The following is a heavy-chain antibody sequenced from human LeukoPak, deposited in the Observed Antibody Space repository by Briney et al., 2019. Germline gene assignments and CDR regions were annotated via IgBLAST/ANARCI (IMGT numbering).Heavy chain of an antibody. D-gene: IGHD6-19*01. CDR2: IYAGNSDA. CDR3: ARQDGFAQYYFDC. CDR1: GYTFTTSW. V-gene: IGHV5-51*01. Sequence: GESLKISCQGFGYTFTTSWIGWVRQLPGKGLEWMAIIYAGNSDAKYSPSFQGQVTISADKSISTAYLQWSSLKASDTAMYYCARQDGFAQYYFDCWGQGTVVTVSS. J-gene: IGHJ4*02.